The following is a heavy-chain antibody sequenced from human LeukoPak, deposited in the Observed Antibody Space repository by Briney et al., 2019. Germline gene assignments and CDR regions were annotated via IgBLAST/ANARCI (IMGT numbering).Heavy chain of an antibody. D-gene: IGHD5-18*01. CDR1: GITVSKYW. V-gene: IGHV3-74*01. CDR3: AKGGLLQLWYRYYYGMDV. Sequence: GGSLRLSCAGSGITVSKYWMHWVRQVPGKGLVWVSRIHSDGSTTDYADSVKGRFTISRDNSKNTLYLQMNSLRAEDTAVYYCAKGGLLQLWYRYYYGMDVWGQGTTVTVSS. CDR2: IHSDGSTT. J-gene: IGHJ6*02.